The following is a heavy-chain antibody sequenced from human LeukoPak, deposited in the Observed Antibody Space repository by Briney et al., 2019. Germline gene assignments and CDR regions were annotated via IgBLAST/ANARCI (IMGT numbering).Heavy chain of an antibody. CDR3: ARDGYCSSTSCYYYYGMDV. D-gene: IGHD2-2*03. Sequence: GGSLRLSCAASGFTFSSYEMNWVRQAPGNGLEWVSYISSSGSTIYYADSVKGRFTISRDNAKNSLYLQMNSLRAEDTAVYYCARDGYCSSTSCYYYYGMDVWGKGTTVTVSS. CDR2: ISSSGSTI. CDR1: GFTFSSYE. J-gene: IGHJ6*04. V-gene: IGHV3-48*03.